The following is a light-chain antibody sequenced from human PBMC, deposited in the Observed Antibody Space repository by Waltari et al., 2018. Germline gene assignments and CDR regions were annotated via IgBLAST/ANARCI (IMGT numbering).Light chain of an antibody. CDR2: KVS. J-gene: IGKJ1*01. CDR1: QSLVQRDGNTY. Sequence: DVVLTQSPLSLPVTLGQPASISCRSRQSLVQRDGNTYLNWFHPRPGQSPRRLIYKVSNRDSGVPDRFSGSGSGTDFTLKISRVEAEDVGVYDCMQGTHWPRTFGQGTKVEIK. CDR3: MQGTHWPRT. V-gene: IGKV2-30*02.